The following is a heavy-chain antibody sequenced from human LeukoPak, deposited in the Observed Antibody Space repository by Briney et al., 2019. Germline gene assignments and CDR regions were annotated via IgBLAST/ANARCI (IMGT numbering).Heavy chain of an antibody. CDR3: AKVSTCPLCYGSGPMDV. D-gene: IGHD3-10*01. CDR2: IWYDGSNK. J-gene: IGHJ6*03. CDR1: GFTFSSYG. V-gene: IGHV3-33*06. Sequence: PGGSLRLSCAASGFTFSSYGMHWVRQAPGKGLEWVAVIWYDGSNKYYADSVKGRFTISRDNSKNTLYLQMNSLRAEATAVYYCAKVSTCPLCYGSGPMDVWGKGTTVTVSS.